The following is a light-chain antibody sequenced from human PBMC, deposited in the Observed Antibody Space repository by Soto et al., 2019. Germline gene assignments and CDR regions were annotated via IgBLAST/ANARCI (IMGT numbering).Light chain of an antibody. CDR3: SSYTSSSPWV. CDR2: DVS. CDR1: SSDVGGYNY. V-gene: IGLV2-14*03. J-gene: IGLJ3*02. Sequence: QSALTQPASVSGSPGQSITISCTGTSSDVGGYNYVSWYQQHPGKAPKLMIYDVSNRPSGVSNRFSGSKSGNTASLTISGLRAEDEADYYCSSYTSSSPWVFGGGTKVTVL.